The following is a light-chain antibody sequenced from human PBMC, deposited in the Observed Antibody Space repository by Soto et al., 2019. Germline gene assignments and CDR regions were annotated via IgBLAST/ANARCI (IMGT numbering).Light chain of an antibody. CDR3: QQYYGTPWT. CDR1: QSVLYSSNNKNY. CDR2: WAS. Sequence: DIVMTQSPDSLAVSLGERATINCKSSQSVLYSSNNKNYLGWYQQKKGQPPKLLIYWASTRESGVPDRFSGSGSGTDFTLTISSLQAEDVAVYYCQQYYGTPWTFGQGTKVEIK. V-gene: IGKV4-1*01. J-gene: IGKJ1*01.